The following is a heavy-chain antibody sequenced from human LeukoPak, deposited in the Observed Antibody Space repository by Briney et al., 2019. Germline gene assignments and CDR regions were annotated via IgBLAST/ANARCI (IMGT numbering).Heavy chain of an antibody. J-gene: IGHJ3*02. CDR3: ATTSSSDAFDI. D-gene: IGHD6-13*01. V-gene: IGHV3-53*01. CDR2: FYSGGTT. Sequence: PGGSLRLSCAASGFTVSSNYMSWVRQAPGKGLEWVSLFYSGGTTYYVDSVKGRFTISRDNSKNTLYLQMNSLRAEDTAVYYCATTSSSDAFDIWGQGTMITVSS. CDR1: GFTVSSNY.